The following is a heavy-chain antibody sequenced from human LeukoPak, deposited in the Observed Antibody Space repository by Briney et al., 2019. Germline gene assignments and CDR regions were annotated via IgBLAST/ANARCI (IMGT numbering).Heavy chain of an antibody. D-gene: IGHD3-3*01. CDR1: VYTFTGYY. CDR3: AREFYGVAGVDY. J-gene: IGHJ4*02. Sequence: ASVNVSCKASVYTFTGYYMHWVRQAPGQGLEWMGWINPNSGGTNYAQKFQGRVTMTRDTSISTAYMELSRLRSDDTAVYYCAREFYGVAGVDYWGQGTLVTVSS. CDR2: INPNSGGT. V-gene: IGHV1-2*02.